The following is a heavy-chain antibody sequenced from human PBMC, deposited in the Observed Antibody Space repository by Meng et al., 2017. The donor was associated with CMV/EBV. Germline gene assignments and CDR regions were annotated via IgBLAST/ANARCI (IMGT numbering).Heavy chain of an antibody. CDR3: ASFYYCSSTSCCTENYYYYGMDV. J-gene: IGHJ6*02. V-gene: IGHV1-69*05. CDR2: IIPIFGTA. CDR1: GGTFSSYA. Sequence: SVKVSCKASGGTFSSYAISWVRQAPGQGLEWMGGIIPIFGTANYAQKFQGRVTITTDESTSTAYMELSSLRSEDTAVYYCASFYYCSSTSCCTENYYYYGMDVWGQGTTVTVSS. D-gene: IGHD2-2*02.